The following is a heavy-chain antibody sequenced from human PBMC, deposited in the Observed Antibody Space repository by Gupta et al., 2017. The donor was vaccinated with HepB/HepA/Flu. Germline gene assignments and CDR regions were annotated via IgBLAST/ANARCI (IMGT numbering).Heavy chain of an antibody. CDR2: IYLSGGT. V-gene: IGHV4-34*01. CDR3: ARTHFSETFGARYGMDV. Sequence: QAQLRQWGAGLLKPSETLSLTCSVYVGSFSDSYWSWIRHPPGMGLEWIGEIYLSGGTKYNPSLKSRVTISVDTAKNQFSLRLTSVTAADTAVYYCARTHFSETFGARYGMDVWGQGTTVAVSS. CDR1: VGSFSDSY. J-gene: IGHJ6*02. D-gene: IGHD2-15*01.